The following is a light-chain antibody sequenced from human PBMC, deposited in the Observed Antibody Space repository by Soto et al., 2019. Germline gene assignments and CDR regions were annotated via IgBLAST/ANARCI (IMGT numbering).Light chain of an antibody. CDR2: DVT. Sequence: QSVLTQPASVSGSPGQSITISCTGTSSDVGGYIYVSWYQQHPGKAPKLMIYDVTSRPSGVSYRFSGSKSGNTASLTISGLQAEDEAAYYCSSYTTSSSYVFGTGTKVTVL. J-gene: IGLJ1*01. V-gene: IGLV2-14*01. CDR1: SSDVGGYIY. CDR3: SSYTTSSSYV.